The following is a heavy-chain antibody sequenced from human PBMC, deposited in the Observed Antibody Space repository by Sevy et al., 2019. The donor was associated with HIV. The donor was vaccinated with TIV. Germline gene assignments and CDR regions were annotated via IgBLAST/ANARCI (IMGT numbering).Heavy chain of an antibody. J-gene: IGHJ5*02. V-gene: IGHV4-34*01. CDR1: YGAFSGYY. D-gene: IGHD2-2*01. CDR3: ARSPPVVVVPGAPSWFDP. CDR2: INESGIT. Sequence: SETLSLTCAVHYGAFSGYYWNWIRQVPGKGLEWIGEINESGITYYNPSLKSRVTISVDTSKKQYSLKLNSVPAVDSAVYFCARSPPVVVVPGAPSWFDPWGQGTLVTVSS.